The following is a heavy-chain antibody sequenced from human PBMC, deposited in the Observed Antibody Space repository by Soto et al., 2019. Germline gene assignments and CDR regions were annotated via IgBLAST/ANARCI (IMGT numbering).Heavy chain of an antibody. CDR1: GFTFDDYA. V-gene: IGHV3-9*01. J-gene: IGHJ6*03. CDR2: IRWNSGSI. CDR3: AKDKHSGYCSGGSCYSFGYMDV. Sequence: EVQLVESGGGLVQPGRSLRLSCAASGFTFDDYAMHWVRQAPGKGLEWVSGIRWNSGSIGYADSVKGRFTISRDNAKNSLYLQMNSLRAEDTALYYCAKDKHSGYCSGGSCYSFGYMDVWGKGTTVTVSS. D-gene: IGHD2-15*01.